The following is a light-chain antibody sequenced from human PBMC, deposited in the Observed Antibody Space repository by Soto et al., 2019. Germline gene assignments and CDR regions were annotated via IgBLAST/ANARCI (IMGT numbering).Light chain of an antibody. CDR1: SSDVGSYNL. V-gene: IGLV2-23*01. J-gene: IGLJ1*01. Sequence: QSALTQPASVSGSPGQSITISCTGTSSDVGSYNLVSWYQQHPGKAPKLMIYEGSKRPSGVSNRFSGSKSGNTASLTISGLQAEDEAYYYCCSYAGSSTLVFGTWTKLTV. CDR2: EGS. CDR3: CSYAGSSTLV.